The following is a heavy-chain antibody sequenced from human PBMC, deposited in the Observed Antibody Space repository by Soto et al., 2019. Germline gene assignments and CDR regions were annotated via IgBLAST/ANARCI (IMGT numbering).Heavy chain of an antibody. CDR2: IYPGDSDT. Sequence: PXESLKLSCQSSGYSFTSYWIALVLQMPGKGLEWMGIIYPGDSDTRYSPSFQGQVTISVDKSISTAYLQWSSLKASDTAIYYCAKSGKESTRSFWFDPCGQGTLVTVSS. CDR1: GYSFTSYW. CDR3: AKSGKESTRSFWFDP. V-gene: IGHV5-51*01. J-gene: IGHJ5*02. D-gene: IGHD2-2*01.